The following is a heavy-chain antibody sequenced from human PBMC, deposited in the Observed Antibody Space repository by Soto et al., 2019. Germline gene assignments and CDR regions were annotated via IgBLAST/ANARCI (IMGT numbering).Heavy chain of an antibody. CDR1: GGTLSSYA. CDR2: ITFSGTT. Sequence: QVQLVQSGAEVKKPGSSVKVSCKASGGTLSSYAISWVRQAPGQGLEWMGGITFSGTTNYAQKFQGTVTITADESTNTAYMELSSLRSEDSAVYYCARHDSTGYLYWYSDLWGRGTLVTVSS. CDR3: ARHDSTGYLYWYSDL. J-gene: IGHJ2*01. V-gene: IGHV1-69*12. D-gene: IGHD5-18*01.